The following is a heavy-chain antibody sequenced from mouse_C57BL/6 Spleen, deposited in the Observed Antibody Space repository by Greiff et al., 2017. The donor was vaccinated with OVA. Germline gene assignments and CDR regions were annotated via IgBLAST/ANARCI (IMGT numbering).Heavy chain of an antibody. CDR3: AREEGENSSGYVNYFDY. V-gene: IGHV1-55*01. Sequence: QVQLQQPGAELVKPGASVKMSCKASGYTFTSYWITWVKQRPGQGLEWIGDIYPGSGSTNYNEKFKSKATLTVDTSSSTAYMQLSSLTSEDSAVYYCAREEGENSSGYVNYFDYWGQGTTLTVSS. J-gene: IGHJ2*01. CDR2: IYPGSGST. CDR1: GYTFTSYW. D-gene: IGHD3-2*02.